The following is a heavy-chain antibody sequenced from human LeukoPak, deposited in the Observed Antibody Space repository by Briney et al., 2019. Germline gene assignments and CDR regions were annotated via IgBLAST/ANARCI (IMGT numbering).Heavy chain of an antibody. CDR1: GGSISSSSYY. Sequence: SETLSLTCTVSGGSISSSSYYWGWIRQPPGKGLEWIGSIYYSGSTYYNPSLKSRVTISVDTSKNQFSLKLSSVTAADTAVYYCARAQWELSVYYYYYMDVWGKGTTVTVSS. J-gene: IGHJ6*03. CDR2: IYYSGST. D-gene: IGHD1-26*01. V-gene: IGHV4-39*07. CDR3: ARAQWELSVYYYYYMDV.